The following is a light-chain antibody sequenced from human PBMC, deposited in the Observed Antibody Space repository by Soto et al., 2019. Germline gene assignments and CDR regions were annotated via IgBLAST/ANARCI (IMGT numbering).Light chain of an antibody. CDR1: QSVSSSY. Sequence: EIGLTQSPGTLSLSPGERATLSCRASQSVSSSYLAWYQQKPGQAPRLLIYGASSRATGIPDRFRGSGSGTDFTLTISRLEPEDFAVYYCHQYDSSPLTFGRGTKVEIK. J-gene: IGKJ4*01. CDR3: HQYDSSPLT. CDR2: GAS. V-gene: IGKV3-20*01.